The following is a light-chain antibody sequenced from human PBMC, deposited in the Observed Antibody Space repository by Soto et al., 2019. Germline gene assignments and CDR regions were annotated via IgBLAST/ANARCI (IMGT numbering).Light chain of an antibody. V-gene: IGLV6-57*04. J-gene: IGLJ3*02. CDR3: QSYDSSNWV. Sequence: NFMLTQPHSVSESPGKTVTISCTRSSGSIASNYVQWYQQRPGSAPTTVIYEDNQRPSGVPDRFSGSIDSSSNSASLTISGLRTEDEAHYYCQSYDSSNWVFPGGTKLT. CDR2: EDN. CDR1: SGSIASNY.